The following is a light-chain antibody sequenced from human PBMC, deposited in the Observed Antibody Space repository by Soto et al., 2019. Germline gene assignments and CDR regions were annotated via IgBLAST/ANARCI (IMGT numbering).Light chain of an antibody. V-gene: IGLV2-11*01. J-gene: IGLJ2*01. CDR1: NSDVGRYNF. Sequence: QSALTQPRSVSGSPGQSVTISCTGTNSDVGRYNFVSWYQQLPGKAPKLLISAVSQRPSGVPDRFSGSKSGNTASLTISGLQADDEADYYCQSYDSSLSGVLFGGGTKVTVL. CDR2: AVS. CDR3: QSYDSSLSGVL.